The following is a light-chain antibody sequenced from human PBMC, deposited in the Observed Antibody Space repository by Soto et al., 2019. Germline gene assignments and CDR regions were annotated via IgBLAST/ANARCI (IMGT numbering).Light chain of an antibody. CDR1: QSVDND. Sequence: EIVMTQSPATLSVSPGDRATLSCRASQSVDNDLAWYQQKPGQPPRLLIYDASTRATGIPARFSGSQSGTEFTLTLSSLLSEEFAVYSCQQYNNWPLTFGGGTKVEIK. V-gene: IGKV3D-15*01. CDR3: QQYNNWPLT. J-gene: IGKJ4*02. CDR2: DAS.